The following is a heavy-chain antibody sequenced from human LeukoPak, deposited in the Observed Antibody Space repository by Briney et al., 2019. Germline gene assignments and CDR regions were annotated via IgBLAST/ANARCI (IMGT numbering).Heavy chain of an antibody. J-gene: IGHJ4*02. CDR1: GFTFSSYG. D-gene: IGHD3-22*01. V-gene: IGHV3-48*04. CDR3: ARGYYYDSTGYNPFDY. CDR2: ISSSGSTL. Sequence: GGSLRLSCAASGFTFSSYGMHWVRQAPGKGLEWVSYISSSGSTLYYADSLKGRFTISRDNAKNSLYLQMNSLRAEDTAVYYCARGYYYDSTGYNPFDYWGQGTLVTVSS.